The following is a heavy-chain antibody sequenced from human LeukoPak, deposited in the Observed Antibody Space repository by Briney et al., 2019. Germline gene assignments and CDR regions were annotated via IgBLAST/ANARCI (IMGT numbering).Heavy chain of an antibody. CDR1: GYTFTSYD. CDR2: MNPNSGNT. J-gene: IGHJ3*02. CDR3: AGAYYYDSSESPLIAFDI. Sequence: ASVKVSCKASGYTFTSYDINWVRQATGQGLEWMGWMNPNSGNTGYAQKFQGRVTMTRNTSISTAYMELSSLRSEDTAVYYCAGAYYYDSSESPLIAFDIWGQGTMVTVSS. V-gene: IGHV1-8*01. D-gene: IGHD3-22*01.